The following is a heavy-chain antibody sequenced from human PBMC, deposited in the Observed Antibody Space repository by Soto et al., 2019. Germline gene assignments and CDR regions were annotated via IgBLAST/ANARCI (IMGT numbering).Heavy chain of an antibody. J-gene: IGHJ4*02. CDR3: ARSTADQNYFDY. V-gene: IGHV3-66*01. CDR1: GFTVSRNY. CDR2: IYSGGST. Sequence: PGGSLRLSCAASGFTVSRNYMSWVLQAPGKGLEWVSVIYSGGSTYYADSVKGRFTISRDNSKNTLYLQMNSLRAEDTAVYYCARSTADQNYFDYWGQGTLVTVSS.